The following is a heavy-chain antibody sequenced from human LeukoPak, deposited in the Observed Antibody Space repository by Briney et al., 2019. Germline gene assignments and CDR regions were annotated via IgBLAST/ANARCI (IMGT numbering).Heavy chain of an antibody. J-gene: IGHJ2*01. CDR3: AKASADWYFDL. D-gene: IGHD2-2*01. CDR1: GFNFNDYA. Sequence: PGGSLRLSCAASGFNFNDYAMHWVRQAPGKRLEWVSGISWNSGTVAYADSVKGRFTISRDNSKKSLYLQMNSLRAEDMALYYCAKASADWYFDLWGRGTLVTVSS. CDR2: ISWNSGTV. V-gene: IGHV3-9*03.